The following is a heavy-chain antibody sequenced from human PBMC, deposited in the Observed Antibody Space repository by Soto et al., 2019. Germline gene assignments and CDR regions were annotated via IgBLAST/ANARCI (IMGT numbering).Heavy chain of an antibody. V-gene: IGHV3-49*03. D-gene: IGHD5-18*01. CDR1: GFTFGDYA. CDR3: TRDRAGYSYGPFDY. Sequence: PGGSLRLSCTTSGFTFGDYAMSWFRQAPGKGLEWVGFIRSKAYGGTTEYAASVKGRFTISRDDSKSIAYLQMNSLKTEDTAVYYCTRDRAGYSYGPFDYWGQGTLVTVSS. CDR2: IRSKAYGGTT. J-gene: IGHJ4*02.